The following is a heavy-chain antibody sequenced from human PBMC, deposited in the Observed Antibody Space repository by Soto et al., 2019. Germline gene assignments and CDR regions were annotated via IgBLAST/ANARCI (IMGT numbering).Heavy chain of an antibody. CDR2: IYYSGST. J-gene: IGHJ6*02. CDR3: ARDWREYYDSSGYYRRGYYYYGMDV. V-gene: IGHV4-59*01. CDR1: GGSISSYY. D-gene: IGHD3-22*01. Sequence: SETLSLTCTVSGGSISSYYWSWIRQPPGKGLEWIGYIYYSGSTNYNPSLKSRVTISVDTSKNQFSLKLSSVTAADTAVYYCARDWREYYDSSGYYRRGYYYYGMDVWGQGTTVTVSS.